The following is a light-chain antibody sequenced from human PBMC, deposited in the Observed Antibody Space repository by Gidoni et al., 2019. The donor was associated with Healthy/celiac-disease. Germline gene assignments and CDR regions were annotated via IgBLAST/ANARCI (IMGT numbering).Light chain of an antibody. Sequence: SYELTQPHSVSVSPGQTASITCSGDKLGDKYACWYQQKPGQSPVLVIYQDSKRPSGIPERFSGSNSGNTATLTISGTQAMDEADYYCQAWDSSTAAVFGGGTKLTVL. CDR3: QAWDSSTAAV. CDR1: KLGDKY. J-gene: IGLJ3*02. V-gene: IGLV3-1*01. CDR2: QDS.